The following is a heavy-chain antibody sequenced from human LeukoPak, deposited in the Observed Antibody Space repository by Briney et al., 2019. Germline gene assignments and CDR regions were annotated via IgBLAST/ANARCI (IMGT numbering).Heavy chain of an antibody. CDR1: GFTFGDYA. CDR3: TRDLERRGIAVAGLDY. D-gene: IGHD6-19*01. Sequence: GRSLRLSCTASGFTFGDYAMSWFRQAPGKGLEWVGFIRSKAYGGTTEYAASVKGRFTISRDDSKSIAYLQMNSLKTEDTAVYYCTRDLERRGIAVAGLDYWDQGTLVTVSS. J-gene: IGHJ4*02. V-gene: IGHV3-49*03. CDR2: IRSKAYGGTT.